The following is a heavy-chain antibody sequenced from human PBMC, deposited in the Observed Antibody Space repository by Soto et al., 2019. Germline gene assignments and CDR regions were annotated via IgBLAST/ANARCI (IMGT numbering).Heavy chain of an antibody. CDR3: ASGGIAAAGPRPFDY. V-gene: IGHV3-11*06. CDR2: ISSSSSYT. J-gene: IGHJ4*02. CDR1: GFTFSDYY. Sequence: PGGSLRLSCAASGFTFSDYYMSWIRQAPGKGLEWVSYISSSSSYTNYADSVKGRFTISRDNAKNSLYLQMNSLRAEDTAVYYCASGGIAAAGPRPFDYWGQGTLVTVS. D-gene: IGHD6-13*01.